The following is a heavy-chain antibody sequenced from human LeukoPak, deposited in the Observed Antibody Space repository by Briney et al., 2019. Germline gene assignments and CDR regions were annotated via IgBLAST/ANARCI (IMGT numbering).Heavy chain of an antibody. CDR3: ARDRSIAVAGPPLY. J-gene: IGHJ4*02. Sequence: GGSLRLSCAASGFTFSSYAMHWVRQAPGKGLEWVAAISYDGSNKYYADSVKGRFTISRDNSKNTLYLQMNSLRAEDTAVYYCARDRSIAVAGPPLYWGQGTLVTVSS. CDR1: GFTFSSYA. CDR2: ISYDGSNK. V-gene: IGHV3-30*04. D-gene: IGHD6-19*01.